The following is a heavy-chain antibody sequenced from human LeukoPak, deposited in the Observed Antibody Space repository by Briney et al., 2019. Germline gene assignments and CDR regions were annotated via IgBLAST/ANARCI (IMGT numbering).Heavy chain of an antibody. D-gene: IGHD3-3*01. V-gene: IGHV3-66*02. CDR3: ARDLPTYDFWSGYGY. CDR2: IYSGGST. Sequence: GGSLRLSCAASGFTVSSNYMSWVRQAPGKGLEWVSVIYSGGSTYYADSVKGRFTISRDNSKNTLYLQMNSLRAEDTAVYYCARDLPTYDFWSGYGYWGQGTLVTVSS. J-gene: IGHJ4*02. CDR1: GFTVSSNY.